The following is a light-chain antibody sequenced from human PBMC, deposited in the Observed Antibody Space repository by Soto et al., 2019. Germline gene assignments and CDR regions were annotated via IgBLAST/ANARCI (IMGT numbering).Light chain of an antibody. V-gene: IGLV2-23*01. CDR3: CSYAGDSTWV. J-gene: IGLJ3*02. CDR1: SSDVGNYNL. Sequence: QSALTQPASVSGSPGQSITISCTGTSSDVGNYNLVSWYQQHPGEAPKLLIYEGSKRPSGVSNRFSGSKFGNTASLTISGLQAEDEVDYDCCSYAGDSTWVFGGGTKLTVL. CDR2: EGS.